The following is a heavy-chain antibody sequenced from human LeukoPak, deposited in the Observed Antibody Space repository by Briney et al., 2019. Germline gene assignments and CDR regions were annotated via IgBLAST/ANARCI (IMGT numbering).Heavy chain of an antibody. CDR2: INWNGGST. CDR1: GFTFDDYG. D-gene: IGHD3-16*01. Sequence: SGGSLRLSCAASGFTFDDYGMSWVRRAPGKGLEWVSGINWNGGSTGYADSVQGRFTISRDNAKNSLYLQLTSLRAEDTALYHCARTQGGCYYSYHMHVWGKGTTVTVPS. CDR3: ARTQGGCYYSYHMHV. V-gene: IGHV3-20*01. J-gene: IGHJ6*03.